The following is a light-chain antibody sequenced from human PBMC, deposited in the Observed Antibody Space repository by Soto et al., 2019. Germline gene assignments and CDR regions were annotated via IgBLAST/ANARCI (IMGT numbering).Light chain of an antibody. V-gene: IGKV3-20*01. CDR2: DTS. CDR1: QSVRDSY. Sequence: EIVLTQSPGTLSLSPEERVTLSCRASQSVRDSYLAWYQQKPGQAPSLLIYDTSTRATGVPDRFIGSGSGTDFALTITRVEPEDFAMYFCQQYGSSPRTFGQGTNVDIK. J-gene: IGKJ1*01. CDR3: QQYGSSPRT.